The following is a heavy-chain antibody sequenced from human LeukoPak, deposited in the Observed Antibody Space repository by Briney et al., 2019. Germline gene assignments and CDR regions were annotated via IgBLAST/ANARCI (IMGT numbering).Heavy chain of an antibody. CDR3: AREVAAAGTSFDY. CDR2: IIPIFGTA. V-gene: IGHV1-69*13. CDR1: GGTFSSYA. J-gene: IGHJ4*02. Sequence: SVKVSCKASGGTFSSYAISWVRQAPGQGLEWMGGIIPIFGTANYAQKFQGRVTITADESTSTAYMELSSLRSEDTAVYYCAREVAAAGTSFDYWGQGTLVTVSS. D-gene: IGHD6-13*01.